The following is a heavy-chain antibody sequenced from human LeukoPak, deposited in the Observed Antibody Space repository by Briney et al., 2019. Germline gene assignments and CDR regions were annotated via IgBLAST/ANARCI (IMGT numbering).Heavy chain of an antibody. D-gene: IGHD3-9*01. J-gene: IGHJ4*02. Sequence: SGGSLRLSCAASGFTFSSYSMNWVRQAPGKGLEWVSSISSSSSYIYYADSVKGRFTISRDNAKHSLYLQMNSLRAEDTAVYYCAISPDFDWLFTGFDYWGQGTLVTVSS. CDR3: AISPDFDWLFTGFDY. CDR2: ISSSSSYI. CDR1: GFTFSSYS. V-gene: IGHV3-21*01.